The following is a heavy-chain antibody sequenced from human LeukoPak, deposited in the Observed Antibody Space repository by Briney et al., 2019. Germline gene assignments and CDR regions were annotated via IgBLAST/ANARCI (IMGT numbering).Heavy chain of an antibody. D-gene: IGHD3-10*01. Sequence: GGSLRLSCAASGFTFSSYAMHWVRQAPGKGLEWVAVISYDGSNKYYADSVKGRLTISRDNSKNTLYLQMNSLRAEDTAVYYCAREHYYGSGSYSYFDYWGQGTLVTVSS. J-gene: IGHJ4*02. V-gene: IGHV3-30-3*01. CDR3: AREHYYGSGSYSYFDY. CDR2: ISYDGSNK. CDR1: GFTFSSYA.